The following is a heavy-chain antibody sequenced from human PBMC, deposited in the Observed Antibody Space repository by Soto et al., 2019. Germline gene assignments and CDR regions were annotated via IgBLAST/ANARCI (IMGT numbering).Heavy chain of an antibody. CDR2: IYYSGST. V-gene: IGHV4-59*01. Sequence: SETLSLTCTASGASISSYYWSWIRQPPGKGLEWIGYIYYSGSTNYNPSLKSRVTISIDTSKNQFSLKLNSVTAEDTAVYYCARADSSSWQNWGQGTLVTVSS. J-gene: IGHJ4*02. D-gene: IGHD6-13*01. CDR1: GASISSYY. CDR3: ARADSSSWQN.